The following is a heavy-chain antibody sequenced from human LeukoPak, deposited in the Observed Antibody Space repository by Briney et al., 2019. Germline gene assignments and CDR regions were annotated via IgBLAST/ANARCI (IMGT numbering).Heavy chain of an antibody. J-gene: IGHJ4*02. CDR1: GSTFSSYA. CDR3: ARIIVAGGGIDY. Sequence: PGGSLRLSCAASGSTFSSYAMTWVRQAPGKGLEWVSSISSSSSYIYYADSLKGRFTISRDNAKNSLYLQMNSLRAEDTAVYYCARIIVAGGGIDYWGQGTLVTVSS. CDR2: ISSSSSYI. V-gene: IGHV3-21*01. D-gene: IGHD6-13*01.